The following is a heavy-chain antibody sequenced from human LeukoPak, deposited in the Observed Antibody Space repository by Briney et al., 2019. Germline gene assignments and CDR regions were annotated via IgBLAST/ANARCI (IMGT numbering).Heavy chain of an antibody. V-gene: IGHV3-43*01. CDR2: AGWAGGTT. CDR3: AKELDTMFFDY. CDR1: GFNFDRYT. Sequence: GGSLRLSCATSGFNFDRYTIHWVRQAPGKGLEWVSLAGWAGGTTFYSDSVRGRFTISRDSGRKSVYLQMNSLTTDDTAFYFCAKELDTMFFDYWGQGALVTVSS. D-gene: IGHD3-10*02. J-gene: IGHJ4*02.